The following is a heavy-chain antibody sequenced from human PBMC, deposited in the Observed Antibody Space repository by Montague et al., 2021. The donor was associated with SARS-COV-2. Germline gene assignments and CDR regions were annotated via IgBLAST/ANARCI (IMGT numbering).Heavy chain of an antibody. J-gene: IGHJ6*02. CDR3: ATESVVPASLYYYGLDV. V-gene: IGHV4-31*03. CDR2: IYYSGST. Sequence: TLSLTCTVSGGSISSGGYYWSWIRQHPGKGLEWIGYIYYSGSTYYNPSLKSRVTISVDTSKNQFSLKLSSVTAAATAVYYCATESVVPASLYYYGLDVWGQGTTVTVSS. D-gene: IGHD2-2*01. CDR1: GGSISSGGYY.